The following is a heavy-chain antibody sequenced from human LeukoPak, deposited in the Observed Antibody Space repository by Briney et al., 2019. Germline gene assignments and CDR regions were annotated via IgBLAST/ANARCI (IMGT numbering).Heavy chain of an antibody. D-gene: IGHD1-1*01. CDR2: INPNSGGT. V-gene: IGHV1-2*02. J-gene: IGHJ4*02. Sequence: ASVKVSCKASGYTLTAYYIHWVRQAPGQGLEWMGWINPNSGGTNYAQKFQDRVAMTRDTSISTAYMELSRLRSDDTAVYYCARAPNNWNDLIVAYWGQGTLVTVSS. CDR3: ARAPNNWNDLIVAY. CDR1: GYTLTAYY.